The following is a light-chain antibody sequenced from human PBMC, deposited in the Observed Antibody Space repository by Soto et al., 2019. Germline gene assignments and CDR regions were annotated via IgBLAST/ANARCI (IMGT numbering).Light chain of an antibody. Sequence: EIVLTQSPGTLSLSPGERATLSCRAGQSVTSSYFAWYQQIPGQAPRLLIYGSSSRATGTPDRFSGSGSGTDFTLTINRLEPEDFAVYYCHQYATLPITFGHGTRLEIK. CDR3: HQYATLPIT. CDR2: GSS. V-gene: IGKV3-20*01. CDR1: QSVTSSY. J-gene: IGKJ5*01.